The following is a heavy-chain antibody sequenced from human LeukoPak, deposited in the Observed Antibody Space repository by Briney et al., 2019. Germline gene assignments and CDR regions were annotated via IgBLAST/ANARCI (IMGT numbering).Heavy chain of an antibody. D-gene: IGHD3-22*01. CDR1: GFTFSSYW. J-gene: IGHJ4*02. V-gene: IGHV3-7*01. CDR2: IKQDGSEK. Sequence: GGSLRLSCAASGFTFSSYWMSWVRQAPGKGLEWVANIKQDGSEKYYVDSAKGRFTISRDNAKNSLYLQMNSLRAEDTAVYYCARDVSYGYYYAYYFDYWGQGTLVTVS. CDR3: ARDVSYGYYYAYYFDY.